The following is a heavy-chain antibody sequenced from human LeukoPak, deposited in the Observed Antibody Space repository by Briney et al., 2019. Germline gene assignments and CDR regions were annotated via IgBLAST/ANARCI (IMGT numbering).Heavy chain of an antibody. J-gene: IGHJ5*01. CDR2: IDSGGTT. V-gene: IGHV3-66*02. D-gene: IGHD2-2*02. Sequence: GGSLRLSCAASGFTVTNTYMTWVRQAPGKGLEWVSVIDSGGTTYYADSVKGRFTMPRDTSKNTLYLQMNSLKSEDTATYYCARDSYTTNWFFYWGQGTLVTVSS. CDR3: ARDSYTTNWFFY. CDR1: GFTVTNTY.